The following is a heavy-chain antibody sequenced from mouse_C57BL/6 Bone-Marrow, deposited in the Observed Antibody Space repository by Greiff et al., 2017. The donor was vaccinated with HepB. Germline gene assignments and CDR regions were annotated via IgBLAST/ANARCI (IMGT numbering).Heavy chain of an antibody. CDR3: ARDRGKYYYGSSLFAY. V-gene: IGHV1-52*01. CDR1: GYTFTSYW. J-gene: IGHJ3*01. D-gene: IGHD1-1*01. CDR2: IDPSDSET. Sequence: QVQLQQPGAELVRPGSSVKLSCKASGYTFTSYWMHWVKQRPIQGLEWIGNIDPSDSETHYNQKFKDKATLTVDKSSSTAYMQLSSLTSEDSAVYYCARDRGKYYYGSSLFAYWGQGTLVTVSA.